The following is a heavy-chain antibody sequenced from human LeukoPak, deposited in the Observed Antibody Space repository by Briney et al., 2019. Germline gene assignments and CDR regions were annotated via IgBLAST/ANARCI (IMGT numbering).Heavy chain of an antibody. Sequence: PGGSLRLSCAASGFTFNNYAMTWVRQAPGKGLEWASGISGSGGSTYYADSVKGRFTISRDNAKNSLYLQMNSLRAEDTAVYYCARDMASSPGYSSSWPLNAFDIWGQGTMVTVSS. CDR1: GFTFNNYA. D-gene: IGHD6-13*01. CDR2: ISGSGGST. V-gene: IGHV3-23*01. J-gene: IGHJ3*02. CDR3: ARDMASSPGYSSSWPLNAFDI.